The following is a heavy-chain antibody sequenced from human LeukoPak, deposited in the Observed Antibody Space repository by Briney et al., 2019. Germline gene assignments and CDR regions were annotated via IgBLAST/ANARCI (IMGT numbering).Heavy chain of an antibody. J-gene: IGHJ4*02. D-gene: IGHD3-10*01. CDR3: AKDGYYYGSGSYYMAPYYFDY. CDR1: GFTFSSYG. V-gene: IGHV3-30*02. CDR2: IRYDGSNK. Sequence: GGSLRLSCAASGFTFSSYGMHWVRQAPGKGLEWVAFIRYDGSNKYYADSVKGRFTISRDNSKDTLYLQMNSLRAEDTAVYYCAKDGYYYGSGSYYMAPYYFDYWGQGTLVTVSS.